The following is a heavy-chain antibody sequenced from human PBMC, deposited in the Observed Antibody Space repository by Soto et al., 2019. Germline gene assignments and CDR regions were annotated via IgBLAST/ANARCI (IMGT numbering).Heavy chain of an antibody. CDR2: ISGGGPPT. D-gene: IGHD6-25*01. CDR3: AIRTYSTGWYYLDL. V-gene: IGHV3-23*01. CDR1: GFTFSSYG. Sequence: GGSLRLSCTGSGFTFSSYGMSWVRQAPGKGLEWVSGISGGGPPTYYADSVRGRFTISRDNSKNTLYLQMNSLRAEDTAVYYCAIRTYSTGWYYLDLWGRRTLVTVSS. J-gene: IGHJ4*02.